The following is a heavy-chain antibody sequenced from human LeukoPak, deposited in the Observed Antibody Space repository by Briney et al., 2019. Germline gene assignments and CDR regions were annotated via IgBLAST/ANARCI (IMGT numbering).Heavy chain of an antibody. Sequence: ASVKVSCKASGGTFSSYSVSWVRQAPGQGLEWMGRIIPFSGTSNYAQKFQGRVTISTVGSTSTAYMELSSLTSEDTAVYYCARAMTMGAFDYWGQGTPVTVSS. V-gene: IGHV1-69*05. CDR2: IIPFSGTS. D-gene: IGHD4/OR15-4a*01. CDR3: ARAMTMGAFDY. CDR1: GGTFSSYS. J-gene: IGHJ4*02.